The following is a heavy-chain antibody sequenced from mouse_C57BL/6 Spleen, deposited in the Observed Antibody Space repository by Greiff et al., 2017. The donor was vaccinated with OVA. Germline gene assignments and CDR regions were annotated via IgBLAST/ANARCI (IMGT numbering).Heavy chain of an antibody. J-gene: IGHJ3*01. Sequence: QVQLQQPGAELVRPGSSVKLSCKASGYTFTSYWMDWVKQRPGQGLEWIGNIYPSDSETHYNQKFKDKATLTVDKSSSTAYLQLSSLTSEDTAVYYCTTARGFAYWGQGTLVTVSA. V-gene: IGHV1-61*01. CDR2: IYPSDSET. CDR3: TTARGFAY. D-gene: IGHD3-1*01. CDR1: GYTFTSYW.